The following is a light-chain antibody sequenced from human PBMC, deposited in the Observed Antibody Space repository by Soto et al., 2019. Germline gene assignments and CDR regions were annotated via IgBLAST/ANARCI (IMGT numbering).Light chain of an antibody. V-gene: IGKV1-39*01. CDR1: HDITTY. CDR3: QETYRESRN. J-gene: IGKJ3*01. CDR2: GAF. Sequence: DIQLTQSPSSLSASVGDRVTITCRTTHDITTYLSWYQQTSGKAPKLLIYGAFSLQSGVPSRFSGSGSGEDFTLIISGLQPDDFATYYCQETYRESRNFGPGTTVDIK.